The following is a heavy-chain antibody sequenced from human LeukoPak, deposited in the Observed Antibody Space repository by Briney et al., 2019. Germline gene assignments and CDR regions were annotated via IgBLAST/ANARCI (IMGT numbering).Heavy chain of an antibody. CDR2: INPNTGNT. CDR1: GYTFTGYY. J-gene: IGHJ4*02. CDR3: ARSYSSSSNFDY. Sequence: GASVKVSCKASGYTFTGYYMYWVRQAPGQGLEWMGWINPNTGNTNYAQKFQGRVSMTTGTSTTTAYMELRSLRSDDTAVYYCARSYSSSSNFDYWGQGTLVTVSS. D-gene: IGHD6-6*01. V-gene: IGHV1-18*04.